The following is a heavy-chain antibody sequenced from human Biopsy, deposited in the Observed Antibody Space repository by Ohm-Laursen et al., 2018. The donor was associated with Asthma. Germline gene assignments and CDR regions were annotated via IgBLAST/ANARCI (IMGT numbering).Heavy chain of an antibody. CDR3: ARVQKSPGDRWFDP. J-gene: IGHJ5*02. CDR1: GGMFGNYA. Sequence: ASVKVSCNASGGMFGNYAISWVRQAPGLGLEWMGGINPNGGATIYAQKFQGRVTMTRDTSISTAYMELSRLTSDDTAVYYCARVQKSPGDRWFDPWGQGTLVTVSS. CDR2: INPNGGAT. V-gene: IGHV1-2*02. D-gene: IGHD7-27*01.